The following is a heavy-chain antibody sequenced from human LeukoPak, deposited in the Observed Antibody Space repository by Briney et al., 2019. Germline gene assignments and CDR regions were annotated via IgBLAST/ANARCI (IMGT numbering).Heavy chain of an antibody. J-gene: IGHJ4*02. Sequence: GGSLRLSCAASGFTFSSYGMHWVRQAPGKGLEWVAVISYDGSNKYYADSVKGRFTISRDNSKNTLYLQMNSLRAEDTAVYYCARGDYGDYTTLPGDYWGQGTLVTVSS. CDR1: GFTFSSYG. D-gene: IGHD4-17*01. CDR2: ISYDGSNK. V-gene: IGHV3-30*03. CDR3: ARGDYGDYTTLPGDY.